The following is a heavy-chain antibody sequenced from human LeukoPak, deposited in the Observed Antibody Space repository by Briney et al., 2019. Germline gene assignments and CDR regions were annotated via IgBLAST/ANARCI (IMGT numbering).Heavy chain of an antibody. CDR1: GFTFSSYS. V-gene: IGHV3-23*01. J-gene: IGHJ4*02. Sequence: VGSLRLSCAASGFTFSSYSMNWVRQAPGKGLKWVSAIIGSGLSTYYADSVKGRFTISRDNSKNTLYLQMNSLRAEDTAVYYCAKDLTPSPDWGQGTLVTVSS. CDR2: IIGSGLST. CDR3: AKDLTPSPD.